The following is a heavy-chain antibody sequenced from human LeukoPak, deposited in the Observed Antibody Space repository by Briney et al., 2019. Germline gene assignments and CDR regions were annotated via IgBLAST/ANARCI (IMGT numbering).Heavy chain of an antibody. Sequence: ASVKVSCKASGYTFSDYYVHWVRQAPGQGLEWMGMINPTGATTAYVQRFQDRLTVIRDTSTNTVYMELTSLRSEDTAVYYCARALTRLSYYNPSFDYWGQGTLVTVSS. CDR1: GYTFSDYY. CDR2: INPTGATT. CDR3: ARALTRLSYYNPSFDY. D-gene: IGHD3-10*01. J-gene: IGHJ4*02. V-gene: IGHV1-46*01.